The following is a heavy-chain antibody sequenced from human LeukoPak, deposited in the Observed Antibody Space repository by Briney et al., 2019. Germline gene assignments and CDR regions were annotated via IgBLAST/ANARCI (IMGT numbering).Heavy chain of an antibody. Sequence: PGGSLRLSCAASGFTFNNYMMNWVRQAPGKGLEWVSSISSSGNSILYADSVKGRFTISRDNAKNSLYLQINSLRGEDTAVHYCVRGYCSGVPCRDAFDIWGQGPMVTVSS. CDR3: VRGYCSGVPCRDAFDI. CDR1: GFTFNNYM. D-gene: IGHD2-15*01. J-gene: IGHJ3*02. CDR2: ISSSGNSI. V-gene: IGHV3-21*01.